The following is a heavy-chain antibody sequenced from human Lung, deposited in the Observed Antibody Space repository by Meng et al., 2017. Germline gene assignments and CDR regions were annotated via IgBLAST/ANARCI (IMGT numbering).Heavy chain of an antibody. CDR3: ARGPTTMAHDFDY. D-gene: IGHD4-11*01. CDR1: GGSFSDYY. V-gene: IGHV4-34*01. Sequence: QVQLRQWGPGRLKPSETLSLTCVVSGGSFSDYYWSWIRQPAGKGLEWIGEINHSGSTNYNPSLESRATISVDTSQNNLSLKLSSVTAADSAVYYCARGPTTMAHDFDYWGQGTLVTVAS. J-gene: IGHJ4*02. CDR2: INHSGST.